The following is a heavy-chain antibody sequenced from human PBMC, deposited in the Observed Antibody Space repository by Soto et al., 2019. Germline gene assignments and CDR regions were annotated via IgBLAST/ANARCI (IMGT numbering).Heavy chain of an antibody. J-gene: IGHJ6*02. CDR1: GGTFSRYA. V-gene: IGHV1-69*13. D-gene: IGHD3-10*01. Sequence: SVTVSCKASGGTFSRYAIIWVRQAPGQGLEWMGGIIPIFGTANYAQKFQGRVTITADESTSTAYMELSSLRSEDTAVYYCAREGFYGSGLLNYYYYGMDVWGQGTTVTVSS. CDR3: AREGFYGSGLLNYYYYGMDV. CDR2: IIPIFGTA.